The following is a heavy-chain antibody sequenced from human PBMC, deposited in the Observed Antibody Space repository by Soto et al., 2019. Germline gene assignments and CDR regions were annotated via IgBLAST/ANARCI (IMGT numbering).Heavy chain of an antibody. CDR1: GFTFSNYE. V-gene: IGHV3-48*03. CDR2: ISSSSSTI. J-gene: IGHJ4*02. Sequence: EVQLVESGGGLVQPGGSLRLSCAASGFTFSNYEMNWVRQAPGKGLEWVSYISSSSSTIYYADSVKGRFTISRDNARNSLYLQVNSLRAEDTAVYYCARQAYSSSSGEFDYRGQGTLVTVSS. CDR3: ARQAYSSSSGEFDY. D-gene: IGHD6-6*01.